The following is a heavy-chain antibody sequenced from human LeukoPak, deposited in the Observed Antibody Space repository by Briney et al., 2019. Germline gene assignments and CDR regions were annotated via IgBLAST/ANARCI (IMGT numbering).Heavy chain of an antibody. V-gene: IGHV3-74*01. CDR2: INSDGSST. CDR1: GFTFSSYW. D-gene: IGHD3-16*01. CDR3: ARDLSYATLQTYYYYYGMDV. Sequence: PGGSLRLSCAASGFTFSSYWMHWVRQAPGKGLVWVSRINSDGSSTSYADSVKGRFTISRDNAKNTLYLQMNSLRAEDTAVYYCARDLSYATLQTYYYYYGMDVWGQGTTVTVSS. J-gene: IGHJ6*02.